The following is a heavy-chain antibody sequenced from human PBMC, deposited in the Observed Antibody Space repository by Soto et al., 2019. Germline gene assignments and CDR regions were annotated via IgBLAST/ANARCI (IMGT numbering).Heavy chain of an antibody. CDR2: MSPQSGNT. CDR1: GYTFTSYD. Sequence: ASVKVSCKASGYTFTSYDINWVRQATGQGLEWMGWMSPQSGNTGYAQNFQGRVTMTRDTSINTAYLELSSLRSEDTAVYYCARDIGDIVVVPAATISYYYYYMDVWGKGTTVTVSS. J-gene: IGHJ6*03. CDR3: ARDIGDIVVVPAATISYYYYYMDV. D-gene: IGHD2-2*01. V-gene: IGHV1-8*01.